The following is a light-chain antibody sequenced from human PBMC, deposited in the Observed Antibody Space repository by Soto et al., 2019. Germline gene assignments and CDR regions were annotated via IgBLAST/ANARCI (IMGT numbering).Light chain of an antibody. J-gene: IGLJ2*01. Sequence: SSELTQPPSVSVSPGQTASITCSGDKLGDKYACWYQQKPGQSPVLVIYQGFKRPSGIPERFSGSNSGNTATLTISGTQAMDEADYYCQAWDSSTYVVFGGGTKLTVL. CDR3: QAWDSSTYVV. V-gene: IGLV3-1*01. CDR2: QGF. CDR1: KLGDKY.